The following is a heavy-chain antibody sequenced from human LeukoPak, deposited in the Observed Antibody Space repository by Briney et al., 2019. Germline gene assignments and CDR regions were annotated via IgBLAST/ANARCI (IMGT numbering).Heavy chain of an antibody. CDR2: ISYDGSNK. V-gene: IGHV3-30*19. Sequence: PGRSLRLSCAASGFTFSSYGMHWVRQAPGKGLEWVAVISYDGSNKYYADSVKGRFTISRDNSKNTLYLQMNSLRAEDTAVYYCARELHDFWSGYLPPSNYYYGMDVWGQGTTVTVSS. CDR3: ARELHDFWSGYLPPSNYYYGMDV. J-gene: IGHJ6*02. D-gene: IGHD3-3*01. CDR1: GFTFSSYG.